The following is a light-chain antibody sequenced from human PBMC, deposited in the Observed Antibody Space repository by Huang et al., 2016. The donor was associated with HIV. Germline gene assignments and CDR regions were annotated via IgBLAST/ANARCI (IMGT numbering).Light chain of an antibody. Sequence: DIQLTQSPSSLSASPGVRVPLTCRTSQNIYTFLDWYQQKPGAVPKLLIYAASTLQSGVPSRFSGRGSGTDFALTISSLQPEDAATYYCQGYNIAPRAFGQGTTV. CDR2: AAS. V-gene: IGKV1-27*01. CDR3: QGYNIAPRA. CDR1: QNIYTF. J-gene: IGKJ1*01.